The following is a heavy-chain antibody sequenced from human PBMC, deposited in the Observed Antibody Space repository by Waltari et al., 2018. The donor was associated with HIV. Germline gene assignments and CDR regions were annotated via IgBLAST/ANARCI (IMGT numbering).Heavy chain of an antibody. CDR1: GGSISSYY. V-gene: IGHV4-4*07. D-gene: IGHD3-22*01. Sequence: QVQLQESGPGLVKPSETLSLTCTVSGGSISSYYWSWIRQPAGKGLEWLGRIYTSGTTNYHPARKSRVTMSVDTSKNQFSLNLSSVTAADTAVYYCARDGNGYRPVDYWGQGTLVTVSS. CDR2: IYTSGTT. J-gene: IGHJ4*02. CDR3: ARDGNGYRPVDY.